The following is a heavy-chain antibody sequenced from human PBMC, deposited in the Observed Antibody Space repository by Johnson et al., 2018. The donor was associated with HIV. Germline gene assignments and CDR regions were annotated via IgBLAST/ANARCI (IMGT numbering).Heavy chain of an antibody. CDR1: GLSFGDYV. V-gene: IGHV3-49*03. Sequence: VQVVESGGGLVQPGRSLTLSCKASGLSFGDYVMTWIRQAPGKGLEWVGFIRSKAYGGTTEYAASVKGRFTISRDNSKNTLYLHMNSLRDEDTAVYYCAKDRYSSSSVGAFDIWGQGTMVTVSS. J-gene: IGHJ3*02. CDR2: IRSKAYGGTT. CDR3: AKDRYSSSSVGAFDI. D-gene: IGHD6-6*01.